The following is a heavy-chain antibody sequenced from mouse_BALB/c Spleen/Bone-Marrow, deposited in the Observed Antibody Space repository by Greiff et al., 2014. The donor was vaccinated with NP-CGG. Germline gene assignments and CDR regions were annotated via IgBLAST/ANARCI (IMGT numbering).Heavy chain of an antibody. D-gene: IGHD1-1*01. Sequence: EVQLQQSGPELVKPGASVKISCKASGYSFTGYFMNWVMQSHGKSLEWIGRINPYNGDTFYNQKFKGKATLTVDKSSSTAHMELRSLASEDFAVYYCARSGYYGSSYFDYWGQGTTLTVSS. V-gene: IGHV1-20*02. CDR1: GYSFTGYF. J-gene: IGHJ2*01. CDR3: ARSGYYGSSYFDY. CDR2: INPYNGDT.